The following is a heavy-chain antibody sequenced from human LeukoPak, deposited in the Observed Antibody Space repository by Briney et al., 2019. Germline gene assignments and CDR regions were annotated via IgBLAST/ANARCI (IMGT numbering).Heavy chain of an antibody. D-gene: IGHD1-26*01. Sequence: NPSETLSLTCTVSGGSISSSNYYWGWIRQPPGKGLEWIGSIYYSGNTYYNPSLKSRVTISVDTSKNQFSLKLTSVTAADTAVYYCAHFKGGSFDFWGQGTMVTVS. V-gene: IGHV4-39*01. J-gene: IGHJ3*01. CDR3: AHFKGGSFDF. CDR2: IYYSGNT. CDR1: GGSISSSNYY.